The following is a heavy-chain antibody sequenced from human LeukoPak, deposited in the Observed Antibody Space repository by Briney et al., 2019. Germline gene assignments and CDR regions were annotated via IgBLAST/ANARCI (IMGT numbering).Heavy chain of an antibody. V-gene: IGHV1-46*01. CDR1: GYTFTSYY. CDR2: INPSGGST. D-gene: IGHD2-21*01. Sequence: ASVKVSCKASGYTFTSYYMHWVRQAPGQGLEWMGIINPSGGSTSYAQKFQGRVTMTRDTSTSTVYMELSSLRSEDTAVYYCARDLMEAYSAAGWFDPWGQGTLVTVSS. CDR3: ARDLMEAYSAAGWFDP. J-gene: IGHJ5*02.